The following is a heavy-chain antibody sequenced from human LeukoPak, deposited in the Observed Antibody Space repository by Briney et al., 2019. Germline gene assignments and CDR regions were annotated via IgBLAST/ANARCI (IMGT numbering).Heavy chain of an antibody. J-gene: IGHJ6*02. CDR3: AKGCASSATCYSNYYYGMDV. Sequence: GGSLRLSGAVSGFTFGSYAMHWVRQAPGKGLEWVALISGDGGDTYYADSVKGRFTISRDNSKNSLFLQMNSLRPEDTAFYYCAKGCASSATCYSNYYYGMDVWGQGTTVTVSS. D-gene: IGHD2-2*01. CDR2: ISGDGGDT. CDR1: GFTFGSYA. V-gene: IGHV3-43*02.